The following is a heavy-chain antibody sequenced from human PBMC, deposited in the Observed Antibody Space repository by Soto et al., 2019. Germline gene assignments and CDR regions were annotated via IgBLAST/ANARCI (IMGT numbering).Heavy chain of an antibody. V-gene: IGHV3-30*18. J-gene: IGHJ6*02. Sequence: QVQLVESGGGVVQPGRSLRLSCAASGFTFSSYGMHWVRQAPGKGLEWVAVISYDGSNKYYADSVKGRFTISRDNSKNTVYLQMNSLRAEDTAVYYCAKGRQYCSSTSCPMDVWGQGTTVTVSS. D-gene: IGHD2-2*01. CDR2: ISYDGSNK. CDR3: AKGRQYCSSTSCPMDV. CDR1: GFTFSSYG.